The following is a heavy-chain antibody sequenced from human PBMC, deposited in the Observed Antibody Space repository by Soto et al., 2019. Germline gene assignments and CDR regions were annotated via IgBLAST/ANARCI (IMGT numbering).Heavy chain of an antibody. CDR1: AFTVSSNY. J-gene: IGHJ5*02. V-gene: IGHV3-66*01. CDR3: AREGQGGGWFDP. CDR2: IYSGGDT. D-gene: IGHD1-26*01. Sequence: EVQLVESGGGLVQPGGSLRLSCAVSAFTVSSNYMNWVRQAPGKGLEWVSVIYSGGDTYYADSVKDRFTISRDNSKNTLYLQMNSLRAEDTAVYYCAREGQGGGWFDPWGQGTLVTVSS.